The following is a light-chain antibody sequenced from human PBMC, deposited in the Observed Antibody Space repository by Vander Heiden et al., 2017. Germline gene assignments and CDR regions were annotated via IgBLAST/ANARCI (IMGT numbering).Light chain of an antibody. CDR3: SSYARSYSWV. V-gene: IGLV2-8*01. J-gene: IGLJ3*02. Sequence: QSALTQPPSASGSPGQSITISCTGTSSDVGAYNNVSGYQQHPVKAPILMIYEVNKRPSGVPDRFSCSKSGNAASLTVSGLQAEDEADFYCSSYARSYSWVFGGGTKLTVL. CDR1: SSDVGAYNN. CDR2: EVN.